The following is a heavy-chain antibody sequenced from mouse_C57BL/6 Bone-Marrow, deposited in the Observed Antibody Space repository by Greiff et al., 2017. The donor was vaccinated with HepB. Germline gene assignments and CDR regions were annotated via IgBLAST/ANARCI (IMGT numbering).Heavy chain of an antibody. V-gene: IGHV1-81*01. CDR2: IYPRSGNT. Sequence: QVQLQQSGAELARPGASVKLSCKASGYTFTSYGISWVKQRTGQGLEWIGEIYPRSGNTYYNEKFKGKATLTADKSSSTAYMELRSLTSEDSAVYFCARRGLFYYFDCWGQGTTLTVAS. CDR1: GYTFTSYG. CDR3: ARRGLFYYFDC. D-gene: IGHD3-3*01. J-gene: IGHJ2*01.